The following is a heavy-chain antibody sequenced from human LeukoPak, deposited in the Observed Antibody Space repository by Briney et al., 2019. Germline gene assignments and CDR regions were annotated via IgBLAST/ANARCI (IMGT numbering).Heavy chain of an antibody. V-gene: IGHV3-21*04. Sequence: GGSLRLSCAASGFTFSSYSMNWVRQAPGKGLEWVSSISSSSSYIYYADSVKGRFTISRDNAKNSLYLQMNSLRAEDTAVYYCAKDLEELTMEPWGQGTLVTVSS. CDR1: GFTFSSYS. CDR3: AKDLEELTMEP. J-gene: IGHJ5*02. CDR2: ISSSSSYI. D-gene: IGHD3-10*01.